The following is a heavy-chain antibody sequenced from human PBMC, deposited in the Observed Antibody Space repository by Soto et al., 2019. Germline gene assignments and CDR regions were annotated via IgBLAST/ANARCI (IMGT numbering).Heavy chain of an antibody. CDR2: IYYSGST. V-gene: IGHV4-59*01. CDR1: GGSISSYY. D-gene: IGHD1-26*01. J-gene: IGHJ4*02. Sequence: TSETLSLTCTVSGGSISSYYWSWIRQPPGKGLEWIGYIYYSGSTNYNPSLKSRVTISVDTSKNQFSLKLSSVTAADTAVYYCARVPTDSGSPYDYWGRGTLVTVSS. CDR3: ARVPTDSGSPYDY.